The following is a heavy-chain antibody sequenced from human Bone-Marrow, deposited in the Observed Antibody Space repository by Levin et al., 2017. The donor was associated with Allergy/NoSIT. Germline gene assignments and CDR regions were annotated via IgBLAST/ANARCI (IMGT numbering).Heavy chain of an antibody. V-gene: IGHV4-59*08. CDR2: IYYSGST. J-gene: IGHJ3*02. Sequence: SPTLSLPCTVPGGSISSYYWSWIRQPPGKGLEWIGYIYYSGSTNYNPSLKSRVTISVDTSKNQFSLKLSSVTAADTAVYYCARGGYSGSYRHDAFDIWGQGTMVTVSS. CDR3: ARGGYSGSYRHDAFDI. CDR1: GGSISSYY. D-gene: IGHD1-26*01.